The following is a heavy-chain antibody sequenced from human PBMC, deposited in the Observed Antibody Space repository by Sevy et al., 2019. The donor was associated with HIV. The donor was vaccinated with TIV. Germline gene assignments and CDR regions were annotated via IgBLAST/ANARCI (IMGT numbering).Heavy chain of an antibody. CDR2: FDPEDEET. Sequence: ASVKVSCKVSGYTLSELSMHWVRLAPGKGREWMGSFDPEDEETTYPQKFQVRVTMTEDTSTETAYMELSSLRSEDTAAYYCATTKDYYDSSGSPFDYWGQGTLVTVSS. CDR3: ATTKDYYDSSGSPFDY. CDR1: GYTLSELS. D-gene: IGHD3-22*01. V-gene: IGHV1-24*01. J-gene: IGHJ4*02.